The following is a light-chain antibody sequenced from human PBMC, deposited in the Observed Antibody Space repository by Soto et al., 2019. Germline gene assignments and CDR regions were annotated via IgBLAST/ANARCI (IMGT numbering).Light chain of an antibody. Sequence: DIQLTQSPSFLSASVGDRVTITCRASQGISSHLAWYQQQPGKAPKLLIYVASTLQSGVPSRFSGSGSGTEFTLTISGLQPEDFANYYCEQLNSYPITFGQGTRVEIK. CDR2: VAS. V-gene: IGKV1-9*01. CDR3: EQLNSYPIT. J-gene: IGKJ5*01. CDR1: QGISSH.